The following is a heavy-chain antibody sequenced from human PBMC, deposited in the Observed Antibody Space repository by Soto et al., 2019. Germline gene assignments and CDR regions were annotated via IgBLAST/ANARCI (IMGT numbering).Heavy chain of an antibody. CDR1: GGSISSYY. CDR2: IYTSGST. CDR3: GSGYWSRNWCYNWCDH. J-gene: IGHJ5*02. Sequence: SETLSLTCTVSGGSISSYYWSWIRQPAGKGLEWIGRIYTSGSTNYNPSLKSRVTMSVDTSKNQFSLKLSSVTAADTAVDYCGSGYWSRNWCYNWCDHCCHGTRVTVAS. V-gene: IGHV4-4*07. D-gene: IGHD2-2*01.